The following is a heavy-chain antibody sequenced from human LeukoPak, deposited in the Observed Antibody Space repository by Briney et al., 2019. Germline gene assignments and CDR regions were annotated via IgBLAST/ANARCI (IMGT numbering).Heavy chain of an antibody. CDR3: ARVAKERVGGVYYFDY. CDR1: GFTFSDYD. V-gene: IGHV3-13*01. Sequence: PGGSLRLSCAASGFTFSDYDMHWVRQATGKGLEWVSAIGTAGDTHYTGSVKGRFTISRENAKNSWYLQMNSLRAGDTAVYYCARVAKERVGGVYYFDYWGQGTLVTVSS. CDR2: IGTAGDT. J-gene: IGHJ4*02. D-gene: IGHD1-1*01.